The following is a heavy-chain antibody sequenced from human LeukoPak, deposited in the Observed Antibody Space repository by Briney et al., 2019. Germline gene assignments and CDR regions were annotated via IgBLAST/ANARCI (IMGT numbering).Heavy chain of an antibody. V-gene: IGHV1-2*04. Sequence: ASVKVSCKASGYTFTGYYMHWVRQAPGQGLEWMGWINPNSGGTNYAQKFQGWVTMTRDTSISTAYMELSRLRSDDTAVYYCARDVNHYGSGSYSHYYYYGMDVWGQGTTVTVSS. D-gene: IGHD3-10*01. CDR2: INPNSGGT. CDR3: ARDVNHYGSGSYSHYYYYGMDV. J-gene: IGHJ6*02. CDR1: GYTFTGYY.